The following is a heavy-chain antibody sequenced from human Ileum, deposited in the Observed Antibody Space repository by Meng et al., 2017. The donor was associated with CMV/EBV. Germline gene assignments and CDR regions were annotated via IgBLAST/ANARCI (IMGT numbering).Heavy chain of an antibody. CDR2: ISTTGAYI. CDR1: EFTFSNYR. V-gene: IGHV3-21*06. D-gene: IGHD3-10*02. CDR3: ARDVRGPDYYYGMDV. J-gene: IGHJ6*02. Sequence: GESLKISCAAFEFTFSNYRMNWVRQAPGKGLEWISHISTTGAYIDYADSVKGRFTISRDNARNSLFLQMNSLRAEDTAVYYCARDVRGPDYYYGMDVWGQGTTVTVSS.